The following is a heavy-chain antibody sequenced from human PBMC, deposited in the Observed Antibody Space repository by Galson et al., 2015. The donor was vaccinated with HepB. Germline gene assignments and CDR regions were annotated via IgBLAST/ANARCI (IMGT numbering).Heavy chain of an antibody. V-gene: IGHV3-30*04. D-gene: IGHD6-19*01. Sequence: SLRLSCATSGFTFSSRPMHWVRQAPGKGLEWVAVIRPDGGWQHYADSVKGRFTISRDNSQNTLFLQMNSLRADDTAIYFCAKVFPEKTDGWYRQALYYFDSWGQGTRVTVSS. CDR1: GFTFSSRP. CDR2: IRPDGGWQ. CDR3: AKVFPEKTDGWYRQALYYFDS. J-gene: IGHJ4*02.